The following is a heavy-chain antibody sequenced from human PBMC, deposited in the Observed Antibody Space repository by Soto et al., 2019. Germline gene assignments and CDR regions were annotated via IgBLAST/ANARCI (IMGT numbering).Heavy chain of an antibody. CDR2: ISYDGSNK. J-gene: IGHJ5*01. V-gene: IGHV3-30*03. CDR3: ARLIGNSWLDS. D-gene: IGHD2-8*01. Sequence: GGSLRLSCAASGFTFSSYGMHWVRQAPGKGLEWVAVISYDGSNKYYAVSVKGRITINPDTSNNQLSLQLNSVTPDDTAVYYCARLIGNSWLDSWGQGTLVTVSS. CDR1: GFTFSSYG.